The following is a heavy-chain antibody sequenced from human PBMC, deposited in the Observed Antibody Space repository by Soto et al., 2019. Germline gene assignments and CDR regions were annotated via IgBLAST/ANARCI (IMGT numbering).Heavy chain of an antibody. CDR2: ISAKGTT. Sequence: QVQLQESGPGLVEPSETLSLTCTVSGDSMTTYYWSWIRQSAEKGLEWIGRISAKGTTTYIPSLKSRIARRIDTSNNHFSMSLKLVTAAETAVSFCARDQSGPADIWGQGTLVNVS. D-gene: IGHD7-27*01. CDR1: GDSMTTYY. J-gene: IGHJ3*02. V-gene: IGHV4-4*07. CDR3: ARDQSGPADI.